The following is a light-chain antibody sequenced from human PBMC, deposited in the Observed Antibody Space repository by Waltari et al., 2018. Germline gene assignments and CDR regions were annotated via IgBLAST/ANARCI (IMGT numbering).Light chain of an antibody. Sequence: QSALTQPASVSGSPGQSISVSCQGTSSDVGGYKYVSGYQHHPGKAPKLLIYDVAKRPSRVSDRFSGSKTGDTASLTISGLRAEDESFYYCSSYSTTSAVVFGGGTKMTVL. CDR1: SSDVGGYKY. CDR2: DVA. J-gene: IGLJ2*01. V-gene: IGLV2-14*03. CDR3: SSYSTTSAVV.